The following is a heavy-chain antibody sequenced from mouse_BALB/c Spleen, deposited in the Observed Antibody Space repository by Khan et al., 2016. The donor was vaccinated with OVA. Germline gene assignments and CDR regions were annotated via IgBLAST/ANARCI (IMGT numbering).Heavy chain of an antibody. J-gene: IGHJ4*01. CDR1: GYTFTNYG. V-gene: IGHV9-3-1*01. D-gene: IGHD2-14*01. CDR2: INTYTGEP. CDR3: ARVGYNGTMDY. Sequence: QVQLKQSGPELKKPGETVKISCKASGYTFTNYGMNWVKQAPGKGLKWMGWINTYTGEPTYADDFKGRFAFSLETSASTAYLQFNNLKNEDTATYFCARVGYNGTMDYWGQGTSVTVSS.